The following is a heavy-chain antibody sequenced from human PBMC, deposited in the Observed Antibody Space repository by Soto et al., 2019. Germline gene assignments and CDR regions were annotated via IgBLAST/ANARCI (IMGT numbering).Heavy chain of an antibody. CDR1: GDSISSYY. V-gene: IGHV4-4*07. Sequence: SETLSLTCSVSGDSISSYYWSWIRQSAGKGLEWIGRTYITGDTNYNPSLKSRVTMSLDTSKNQLSLKLSSVTAADTAVYYCAREYTETVDGPTPFYFDYWGQGTPVTVSS. J-gene: IGHJ4*02. CDR2: TYITGDT. D-gene: IGHD6-19*01. CDR3: AREYTETVDGPTPFYFDY.